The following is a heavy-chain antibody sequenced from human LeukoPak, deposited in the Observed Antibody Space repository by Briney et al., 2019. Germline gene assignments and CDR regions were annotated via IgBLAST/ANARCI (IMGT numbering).Heavy chain of an antibody. CDR1: GGSISSGGYY. V-gene: IGHV4-30-2*01. Sequence: SETLSLTCTVSGGSISSGGYYWSWIRQPPGKGLEWIGYIYHSGSTYYNPSLKSRVTISVDTSKNQFSLKLSSVTAADTAVYYCARRHEDYVWGSYRLSDAFDIWGQGTMVTVSS. J-gene: IGHJ3*02. D-gene: IGHD3-16*02. CDR2: IYHSGST. CDR3: ARRHEDYVWGSYRLSDAFDI.